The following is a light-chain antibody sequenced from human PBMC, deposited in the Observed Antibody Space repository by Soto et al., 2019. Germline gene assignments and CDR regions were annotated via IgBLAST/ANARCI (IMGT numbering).Light chain of an antibody. CDR2: EVS. V-gene: IGLV2-8*01. J-gene: IGLJ1*01. Sequence: QSVLTQPPSASGSPGQSVTISCTGTSSDVGGYNYVSWYQQHAGKAPKLVIYEVSKRPSGVPDRFSGSKSGNTASLTVSGLQTEDEADYYCNSYAGSNLFYVSGTGTKLTVL. CDR3: NSYAGSNLFYV. CDR1: SSDVGGYNY.